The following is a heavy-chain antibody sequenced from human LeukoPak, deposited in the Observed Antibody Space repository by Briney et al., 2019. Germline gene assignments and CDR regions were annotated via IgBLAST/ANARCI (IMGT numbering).Heavy chain of an antibody. D-gene: IGHD3-3*01. J-gene: IGHJ6*02. CDR2: ISTSGSTI. CDR1: GFTFSDSE. V-gene: IGHV3-48*03. Sequence: SGGSLRLSCAASGFTFSDSEMHWVRQAPGKGLEWASYISTSGSTIYYADSVEGRFSISRDNAKNSLYLQMNSLRAEDTAVYYCARGRFGSVWGQGTTVTVSS. CDR3: ARGRFGSV.